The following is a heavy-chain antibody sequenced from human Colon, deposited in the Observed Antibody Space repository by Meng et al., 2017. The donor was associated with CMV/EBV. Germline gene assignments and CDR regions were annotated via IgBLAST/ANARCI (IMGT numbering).Heavy chain of an antibody. Sequence: GGSLRLSCTASGFTFSSFAMSWVRQSPGKGLEWVSGIRGNGGSTDYADSVKGRFTISRDNFKNTLSLQMNSLKPEDTAVYYCAKSTVVNVGGFWGRGTLVTVSS. CDR1: GFTFSSFA. D-gene: IGHD4-23*01. J-gene: IGHJ4*02. CDR2: IRGNGGST. CDR3: AKSTVVNVGGF. V-gene: IGHV3-23*01.